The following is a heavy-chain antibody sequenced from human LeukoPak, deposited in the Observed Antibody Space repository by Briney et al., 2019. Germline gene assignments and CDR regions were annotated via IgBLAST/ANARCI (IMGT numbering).Heavy chain of an antibody. J-gene: IGHJ4*02. CDR1: GFTFSSYW. CDR2: IKQDGSEK. V-gene: IGHV3-7*01. D-gene: IGHD2-15*01. Sequence: GGSLRLSCAASGFTFSSYWMSWVRQAPGKGLEWVANIKQDGSEKYYVDSVKGRFTISRDNAKNSLYLQMNSLRAEDTAVYYCARDMAFCSGGSCYPFRAAYFDYWGQGTLVTVSS. CDR3: ARDMAFCSGGSCYPFRAAYFDY.